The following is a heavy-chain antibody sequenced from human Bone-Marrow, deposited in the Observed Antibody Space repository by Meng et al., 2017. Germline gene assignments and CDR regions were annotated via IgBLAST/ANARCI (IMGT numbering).Heavy chain of an antibody. CDR1: GGSISSYY. D-gene: IGHD6-13*01. J-gene: IGHJ4*02. CDR2: IYYRGST. V-gene: IGHV4-59*01. Sequence: SETLSLTCTVSGGSISSYYWSWIRQPPGKGLEWIGYIYYRGSTNYNPSLKSRVTISVDTSKNQFSLKLSSVTAADTAVYYCARDIGSSKNYWGQGTLVTVSS. CDR3: ARDIGSSKNY.